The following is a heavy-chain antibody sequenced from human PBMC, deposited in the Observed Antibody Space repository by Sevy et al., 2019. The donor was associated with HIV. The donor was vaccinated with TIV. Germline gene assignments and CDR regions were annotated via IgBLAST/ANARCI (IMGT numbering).Heavy chain of an antibody. CDR2: ISSSGSTI. Sequence: GGSLRLSCAASGFTFSSYEMNWVRQAPGKGLEWVSYISSSGSTIYYADSVKGRFTISRDNAKNSLYLQMNSLRAEDTVVYYCASRGYCSSTSCYTDYWGQGTLVTVSS. J-gene: IGHJ4*02. CDR1: GFTFSSYE. D-gene: IGHD2-2*02. V-gene: IGHV3-48*03. CDR3: ASRGYCSSTSCYTDY.